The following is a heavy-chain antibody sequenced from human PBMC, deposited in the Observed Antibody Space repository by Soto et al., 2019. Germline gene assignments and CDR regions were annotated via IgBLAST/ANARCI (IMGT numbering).Heavy chain of an antibody. J-gene: IGHJ4*02. CDR3: ARDKVPLAGTGFDS. CDR2: IYYSGST. V-gene: IGHV4-59*01. CDR1: GGSISSYY. D-gene: IGHD6-19*01. Sequence: SETLSLTCTVSGGSISSYYWSWIRQPPGKGLEWIGYIYYSGSTNYNPSLKSRVTISVDTSKNQFSLKLSSVTAADTAVYYCARDKVPLAGTGFDSWGRGTLVTVSS.